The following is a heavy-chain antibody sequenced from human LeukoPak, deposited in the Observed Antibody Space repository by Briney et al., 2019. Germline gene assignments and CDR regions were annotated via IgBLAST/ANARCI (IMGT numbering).Heavy chain of an antibody. V-gene: IGHV4-59*08. CDR2: IYYSGST. CDR3: ARHGVYYYDSSGTYYFDY. D-gene: IGHD3-22*01. J-gene: IGHJ4*02. CDR1: GGSISSYY. Sequence: SETLSLTCTVSGGSISSYYWSWIRQPPGKGLEWIGYIYYSGSTNYNPSLKSRVTISVDTSKNQFSLKLSSVTAADTAVYYCARHGVYYYDSSGTYYFDYWGQGTLVTVSS.